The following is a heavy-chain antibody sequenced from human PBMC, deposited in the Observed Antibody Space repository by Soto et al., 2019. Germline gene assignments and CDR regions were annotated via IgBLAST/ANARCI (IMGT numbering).Heavy chain of an antibody. Sequence: PGESLKISCKGSGYSFTSYWIGWVRQMPGKGLECLGIIYPGDSDTRYSPSFQGQVTISADKSISTAYLQWSSLKASDTAMYYCARRGGSSWLAFDIWGQGTMVTVSS. CDR2: IYPGDSDT. CDR1: GYSFTSYW. D-gene: IGHD1-26*01. V-gene: IGHV5-51*01. J-gene: IGHJ3*02. CDR3: ARRGGSSWLAFDI.